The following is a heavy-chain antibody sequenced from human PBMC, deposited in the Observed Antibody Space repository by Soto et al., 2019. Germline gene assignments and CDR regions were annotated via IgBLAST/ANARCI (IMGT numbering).Heavy chain of an antibody. D-gene: IGHD2-2*03. CDR3: AREGNLGRWIQPLDS. J-gene: IGHJ4*02. V-gene: IGHV4-59*01. CDR2: IHYNGNT. Sequence: PSETLSLTCPFSGYSISSYSWSWIRQPPGKGLEWIGNIHYNGNTKYSPSLKSRVTMSVDTSKNHFSLKLISVTTADTAVYFCAREGNLGRWIQPLDSWGQGTLVTVSS. CDR1: GYSISSYS.